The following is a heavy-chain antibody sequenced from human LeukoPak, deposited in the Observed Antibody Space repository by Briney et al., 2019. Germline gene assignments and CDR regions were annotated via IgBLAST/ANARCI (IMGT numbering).Heavy chain of an antibody. Sequence: SETLSLTCTVSVGSISSSSFYWGWIRQPPGKGLERIGSLYYSGNTYYNPSLKSRVTISVDTSKNQFSLKLNSVTAADTAVYYCARYIAVPGFTHFDYWGQGTLVTVSS. J-gene: IGHJ4*02. CDR1: VGSISSSSFY. CDR3: ARYIAVPGFTHFDY. CDR2: LYYSGNT. V-gene: IGHV4-39*07. D-gene: IGHD6-19*01.